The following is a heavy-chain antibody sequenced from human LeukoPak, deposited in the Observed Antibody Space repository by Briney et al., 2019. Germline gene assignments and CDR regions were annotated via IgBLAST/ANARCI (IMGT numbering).Heavy chain of an antibody. J-gene: IGHJ5*02. CDR3: ARHGLITIFGPPSEFDP. CDR2: IYYSGST. V-gene: IGHV4-39*01. D-gene: IGHD3-3*01. Sequence: SETLSLTCTVSGGSISSYYWSWIRQPPGKGLEWIGSIYYSGSTYYNPSLKSRVTISVDTSKNQFSLKLSSVTAADTAVYYCARHGLITIFGPPSEFDPWGQGTLVTVSS. CDR1: GGSISSYY.